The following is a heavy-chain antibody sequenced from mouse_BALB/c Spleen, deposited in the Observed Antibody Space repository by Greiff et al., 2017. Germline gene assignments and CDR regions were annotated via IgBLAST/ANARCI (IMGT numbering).Heavy chain of an antibody. Sequence: EVKLMESGPELVKPGASVKMSCKASGYTFTSYVMHWVKQKPGQGLEWIGYINPYNDGTKYNEKFKGKATLTSDKYSSTAYMELSSRTSEDSAVYYCARWGNYLFDYWGQGTTLTVSS. CDR2: INPYNDGT. J-gene: IGHJ2*01. CDR1: GYTFTSYV. V-gene: IGHV1-14*01. D-gene: IGHD2-1*01. CDR3: ARWGNYLFDY.